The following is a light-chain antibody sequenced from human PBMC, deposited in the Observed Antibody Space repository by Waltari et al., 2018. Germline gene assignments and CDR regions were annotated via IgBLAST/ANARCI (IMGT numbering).Light chain of an antibody. J-gene: IGLJ1*01. CDR3: CSYAGSTTFLYV. CDR2: EGT. CDR1: SNDLGTHHL. V-gene: IGLV2-23*01. Sequence: QSALTQPASVSGSPGQSITLSCTGRSNDLGTHHLVSWYQQHPGKAPKLMIYEGTERPSGVSNRFSGSKSGNTASLTISGLQAEDEADYYCCSYAGSTTFLYVFGTGTKVTVL.